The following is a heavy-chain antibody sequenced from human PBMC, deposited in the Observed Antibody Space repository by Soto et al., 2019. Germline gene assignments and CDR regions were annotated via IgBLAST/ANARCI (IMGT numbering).Heavy chain of an antibody. J-gene: IGHJ4*02. CDR1: GGCISSSSYY. Sequence: SETLSLTCTVSGGCISSSSYYWGWIRQPPGKGLEWIGSIYYSGSTYYNPSLKSRVTISVDTSKNQFSLKLSSVTAADTAVYYCARQLYYDCRSGYYTYPWYFDDWGQGTLVTVS. D-gene: IGHD3-3*01. CDR2: IYYSGST. CDR3: ARQLYYDCRSGYYTYPWYFDD. V-gene: IGHV4-39*01.